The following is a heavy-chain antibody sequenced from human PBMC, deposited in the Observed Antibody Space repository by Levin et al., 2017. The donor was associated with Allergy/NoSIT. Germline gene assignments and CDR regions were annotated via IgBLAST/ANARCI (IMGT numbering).Heavy chain of an antibody. CDR1: GFTFTNYP. J-gene: IGHJ3*01. V-gene: IGHV3-30-3*01. CDR3: ARESYTGYCYGCQALDV. Sequence: GGSLRLSCAASGFTFTNYPMHWVRQAPGRGLEWVAVISSDGSNKYYGNSVKGRFTISRDSSKNTVFLEMKSLRPEDTSVYYCARESYTGYCYGCQALDVWGQGTTVTVSS. D-gene: IGHD2-15*01. CDR2: ISSDGSNK.